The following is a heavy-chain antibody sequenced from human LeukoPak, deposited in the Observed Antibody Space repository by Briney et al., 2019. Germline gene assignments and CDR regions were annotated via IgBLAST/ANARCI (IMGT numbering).Heavy chain of an antibody. CDR1: GYTFTSYG. D-gene: IGHD7-27*01. CDR2: ISAYNGNT. CDR3: ARGLPWGQNSLYGMDV. V-gene: IGHV1-18*01. Sequence: GASVKVSCKASGYTFTSYGGSWVRQAPGQGLEWMGWISAYNGNTNYAQKVQARVTMTRDTSTSTAYMELRSLRSDDTAVYYCARGLPWGQNSLYGMDVWGQGTTVTVSS. J-gene: IGHJ6*02.